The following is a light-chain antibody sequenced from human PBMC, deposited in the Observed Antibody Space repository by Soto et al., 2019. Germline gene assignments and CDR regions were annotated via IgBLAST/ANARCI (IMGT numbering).Light chain of an antibody. J-gene: IGKJ1*01. CDR2: GAS. V-gene: IGKV3-15*01. CDR3: QQRYSWLRV. Sequence: EIVLTQSPGTLSLAPGERATLSCRASQSISNYLAWYQQKPGQAPRLLIYGASTRATGIPARFSGSGSGTEFTLTISSLQSEDFAIYYCQQRYSWLRVFGPGTKVDIK. CDR1: QSISNY.